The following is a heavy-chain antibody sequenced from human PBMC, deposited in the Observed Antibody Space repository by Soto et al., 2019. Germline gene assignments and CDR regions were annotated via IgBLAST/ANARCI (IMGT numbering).Heavy chain of an antibody. V-gene: IGHV4-31*03. Sequence: SETLSLTCTVSGGSISSGGYYWSWIRQHPGKGLEWIGYIYYSGSTYYNPSLKSRVTISVDTSKNQFSLKLSSVTAADTAVYYCARGNYYYYYGMDVWGQGTTVTVSS. CDR3: ARGNYYYYYGMDV. CDR1: GGSISSGGYY. J-gene: IGHJ6*02. CDR2: IYYSGST.